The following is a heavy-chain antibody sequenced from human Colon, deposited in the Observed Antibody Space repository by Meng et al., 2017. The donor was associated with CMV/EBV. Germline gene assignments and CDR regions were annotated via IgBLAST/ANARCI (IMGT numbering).Heavy chain of an antibody. J-gene: IGHJ5*02. CDR3: ARAPYNWNDEGWFDP. Sequence: VRLVRVGAEWKKPGAQVKVSCKASGYTFTGYYMHWVRQAPGQGLEWMGWINPNSGGTNYAQKFQGRVTMTRDTSISTAYMELSRLRSDDTAVYYCARAPYNWNDEGWFDPWGQGTLVTVSS. CDR2: INPNSGGT. CDR1: GYTFTGYY. D-gene: IGHD1-20*01. V-gene: IGHV1-2*02.